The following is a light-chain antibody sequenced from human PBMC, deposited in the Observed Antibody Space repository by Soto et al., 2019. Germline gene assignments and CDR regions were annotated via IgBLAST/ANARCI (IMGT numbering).Light chain of an antibody. Sequence: EIVMTQAPATLSVSPGERATLSCRASQSVGSGLSWYQQKPGQAPRLLIYGASTRATGIPARFSGSGSGTEFTLTISSLQSEDYAVYYCQQYNNWPPYTFGQGTKVDI. V-gene: IGKV3-15*01. J-gene: IGKJ2*01. CDR3: QQYNNWPPYT. CDR2: GAS. CDR1: QSVGSG.